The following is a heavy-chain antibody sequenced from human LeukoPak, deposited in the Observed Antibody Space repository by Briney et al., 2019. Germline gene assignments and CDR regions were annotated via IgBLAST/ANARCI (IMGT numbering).Heavy chain of an antibody. V-gene: IGHV3-33*06. J-gene: IGHJ4*02. CDR2: IWYDGSNK. Sequence: GGSLILSCAASGFTFSSYGMRLVRPAPGKRLEWVAVIWYDGSNKYYADSVKGRFTISRDNSKNTLYLQMNSLRAEDTAVYYCAKDSGSGYYYVGWGQGTLVTVSS. D-gene: IGHD3-22*01. CDR3: AKDSGSGYYYVG. CDR1: GFTFSSYG.